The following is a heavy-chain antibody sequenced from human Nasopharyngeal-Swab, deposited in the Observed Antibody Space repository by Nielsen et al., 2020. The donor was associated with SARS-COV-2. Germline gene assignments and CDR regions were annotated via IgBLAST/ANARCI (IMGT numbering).Heavy chain of an antibody. CDR3: ARNSQSHDLGY. J-gene: IGHJ4*02. CDR2: IAYDGSKK. V-gene: IGHV3-30-3*01. Sequence: SLKICCAASGTTSSSYAMHWGRPATGKGLERVAVIAYDGSKKYYADSVKGRFIISRDNSKNPLYQQMNSLRAEDTAVCYCARNSQSHDLGYWGQGTLVTVSS. CDR1: GTTSSSYA. D-gene: IGHD2-21*01.